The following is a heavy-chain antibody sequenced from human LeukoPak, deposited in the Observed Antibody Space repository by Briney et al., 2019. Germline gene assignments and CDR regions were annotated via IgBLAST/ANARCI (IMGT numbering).Heavy chain of an antibody. CDR1: GFTFSNYG. V-gene: IGHV3-33*01. CDR3: ARDRAAADLDY. D-gene: IGHD6-13*01. Sequence: GGSLRLSCAASGFTFSNYGMHWVRQAPGKGLEWVAVIWYDGSNKFYADSVKGRFTISRDNSKNTLYLQMNSLRAEDTAVYYCARDRAAADLDYWGQGTLVTVSS. CDR2: IWYDGSNK. J-gene: IGHJ4*02.